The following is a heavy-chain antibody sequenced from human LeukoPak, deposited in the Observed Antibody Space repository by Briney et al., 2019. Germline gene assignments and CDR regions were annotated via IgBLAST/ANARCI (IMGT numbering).Heavy chain of an antibody. CDR2: IYYSGSA. CDR1: GGSISSYY. D-gene: IGHD6-13*01. Sequence: SETLSLTCTVSGGSISSYYWSWIRQPPGKGLEWIGYIYYSGSANYNPSLKSRVTISVDTSKNQFSLKLSSVTAADTAVYYCARRHGSSWANYYYYMDVWGKGTTVTISS. V-gene: IGHV4-59*12. J-gene: IGHJ6*03. CDR3: ARRHGSSWANYYYYMDV.